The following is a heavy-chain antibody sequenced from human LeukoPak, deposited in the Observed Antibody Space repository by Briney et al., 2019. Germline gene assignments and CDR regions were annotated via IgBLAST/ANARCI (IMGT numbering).Heavy chain of an antibody. CDR3: ARAGYCSGGSCYGLDY. D-gene: IGHD2-15*01. CDR1: GFTFSSYG. J-gene: IGHJ4*02. V-gene: IGHV3-33*01. Sequence: TGGSLRLSCAASGFTFSSYGMYWVRQAPGKGLEWVAVIWYDGSNKYYADSVKGRFTISRDNSKDTLYLQMNSLRAEDTAVYYCARAGYCSGGSCYGLDYWGQGTLVTVSS. CDR2: IWYDGSNK.